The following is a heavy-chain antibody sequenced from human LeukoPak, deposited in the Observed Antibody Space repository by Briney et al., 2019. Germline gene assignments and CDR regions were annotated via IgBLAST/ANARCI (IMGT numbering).Heavy chain of an antibody. J-gene: IGHJ5*02. Sequence: GRSLRLSCAPSGFTPSIYGMHWVRQAPGKGLEWVAVIWYDGSNKYYADSVKGRFTISRDNSKKTLYLQMNSLRAENTAVYYWARSSYSSSWTGWFDPWGQGTLVTVSS. D-gene: IGHD6-13*01. V-gene: IGHV3-33*01. CDR1: GFTPSIYG. CDR3: ARSSYSSSWTGWFDP. CDR2: IWYDGSNK.